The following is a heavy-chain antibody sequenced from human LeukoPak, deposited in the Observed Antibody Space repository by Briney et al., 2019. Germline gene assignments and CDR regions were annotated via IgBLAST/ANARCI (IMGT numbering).Heavy chain of an antibody. CDR1: GYSFTSYW. J-gene: IGHJ4*02. CDR3: ARSVDSGGYLHEPLFDY. CDR2: IYPGDSDT. V-gene: IGHV5-51*01. Sequence: GESLKISCKGSGYSFTSYWIGWVRQMPGKGLEWMGTIYPGDSDTRYSPSFQGQVTISADKSISPAYLQWSSLKASDTAMYYCARSVDSGGYLHEPLFDYWGQGTLVTVSS. D-gene: IGHD3-22*01.